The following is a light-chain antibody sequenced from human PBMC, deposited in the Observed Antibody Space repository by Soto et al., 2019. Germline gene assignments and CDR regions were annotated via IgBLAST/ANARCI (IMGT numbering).Light chain of an antibody. V-gene: IGLV4-69*01. CDR3: QTWGTGIVV. CDR2: LYSDGSH. CDR1: SGHTTYA. Sequence: QPVLTQSPSASASLGASVKLTCTLSSGHTTYAIAWHQQQPEKGPRYLMKLYSDGSHTKGDGIPDRFSGSSSGAERYLTISSLQSDDEADYYCQTWGTGIVVFGGGTKLTVL. J-gene: IGLJ2*01.